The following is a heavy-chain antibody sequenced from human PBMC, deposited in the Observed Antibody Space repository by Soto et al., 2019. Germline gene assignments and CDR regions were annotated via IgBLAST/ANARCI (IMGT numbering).Heavy chain of an antibody. CDR2: IYYSGST. V-gene: IGHV4-39*01. Sequence: PSETLSLTCTVSGGSISSSSYYWGWIRQPPGKGLEWIGSIYYSGSTYYNPSLKSRVTISVDTSKNQFSLKLSSVTAADTAVYYCARLGPLWFGEYYYYYMDVWGKGTTVTVSS. J-gene: IGHJ6*03. D-gene: IGHD3-10*01. CDR1: GGSISSSSYY. CDR3: ARLGPLWFGEYYYYYMDV.